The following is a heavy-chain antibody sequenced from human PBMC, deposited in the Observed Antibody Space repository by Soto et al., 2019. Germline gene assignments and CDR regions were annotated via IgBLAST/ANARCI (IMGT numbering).Heavy chain of an antibody. CDR2: ISYDGSNK. V-gene: IGHV3-30*18. CDR1: GFTFSSYG. Sequence: QVQLVESGGGVVQPGRSLGLSCAASGFTFSSYGMHWVRQAPGKGLEWVAVISYDGSNKYYADSVKGRFTISRDNSKNTLYLQMNSLRAEDTAVYYCEKDRRFGVLGLDPWGQGTLVTVSS. D-gene: IGHD3-10*01. CDR3: EKDRRFGVLGLDP. J-gene: IGHJ5*02.